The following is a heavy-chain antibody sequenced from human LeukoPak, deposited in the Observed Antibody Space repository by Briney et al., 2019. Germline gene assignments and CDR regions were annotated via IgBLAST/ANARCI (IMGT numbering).Heavy chain of an antibody. Sequence: GGSLRLSCAASGFTFSSYAMSWVRQAPGKGLEWVSAISGSGGSTYYADSVKGRFTISRDNSKNTLYLQMNSLRAEDTAVYYCAKDQDYYDSSGYYNYWGQGTLVTVSS. CDR1: GFTFSSYA. J-gene: IGHJ4*02. CDR3: AKDQDYYDSSGYYNY. CDR2: ISGSGGST. V-gene: IGHV3-23*01. D-gene: IGHD3-22*01.